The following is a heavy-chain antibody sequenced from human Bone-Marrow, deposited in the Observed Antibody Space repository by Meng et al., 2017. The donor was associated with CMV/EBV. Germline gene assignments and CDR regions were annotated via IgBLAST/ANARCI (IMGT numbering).Heavy chain of an antibody. V-gene: IGHV1-2*02. CDR2: INPNSGGT. Sequence: ASVKVSCKASGGTFSSYAISWVRQAPGQGLEWMGWINPNSGGTNYAQKFQGRVTMTRDTSISTAYMELSRLRSDDTAVYYCARRSKHAAGTWFDPWGQGTLVTVSS. CDR3: ARRSKHAAGTWFDP. CDR1: GGTFSSYA. D-gene: IGHD6-13*01. J-gene: IGHJ5*02.